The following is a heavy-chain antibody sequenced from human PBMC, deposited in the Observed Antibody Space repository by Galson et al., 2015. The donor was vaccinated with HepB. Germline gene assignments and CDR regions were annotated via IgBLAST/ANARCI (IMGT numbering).Heavy chain of an antibody. Sequence: SLRLSCAASGFTFSSYAMHWVRQAPGKGLEWVAVISYDGSNKDYADSVKGRFTISRDNSKNTLYLQMNSLRAEDTAVYFCARDHDSSGYYPQGFDPWGQGTLVTVSS. J-gene: IGHJ5*02. CDR1: GFTFSSYA. D-gene: IGHD3-22*01. V-gene: IGHV3-30-3*01. CDR2: ISYDGSNK. CDR3: ARDHDSSGYYPQGFDP.